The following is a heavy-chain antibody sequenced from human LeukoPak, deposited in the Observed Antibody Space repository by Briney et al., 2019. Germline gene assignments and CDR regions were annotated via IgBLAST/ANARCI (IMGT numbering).Heavy chain of an antibody. CDR3: AKDDSRGMATIQSYFDY. CDR2: ISYDRSNK. Sequence: GGSLRLSCAASGFTFSSYGMHWVRQAPGKGLEWVAVISYDRSNKYYADSVKGRFTISRDNSKNTLYLQMNSLRAEDTAVYYCAKDDSRGMATIQSYFDYWGQGTLVTVSS. J-gene: IGHJ4*02. V-gene: IGHV3-30*18. CDR1: GFTFSSYG. D-gene: IGHD5-24*01.